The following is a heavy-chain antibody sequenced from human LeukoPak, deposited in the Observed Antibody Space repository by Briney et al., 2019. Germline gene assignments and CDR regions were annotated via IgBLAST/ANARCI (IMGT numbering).Heavy chain of an antibody. CDR1: GGSISSGSYY. CDR3: ARERQAYCGGDCYSNYFDY. V-gene: IGHV4-61*02. CDR2: IYTSGST. D-gene: IGHD2-21*01. Sequence: SETLSLTCTVSGGSISSGSYYWSWIRQPAGKGLEWIGRIYTSGSTNYNPSLKSRVTMSVDTSKNQFSLKLSSVTAADTAVYYCARERQAYCGGDCYSNYFDYWGQGTLVTVSS. J-gene: IGHJ4*02.